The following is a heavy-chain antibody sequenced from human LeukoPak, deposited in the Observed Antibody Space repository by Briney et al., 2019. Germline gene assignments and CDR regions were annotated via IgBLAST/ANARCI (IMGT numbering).Heavy chain of an antibody. CDR3: GKDGQLGCSSWFTLFFDY. J-gene: IGHJ4*02. V-gene: IGHV3-30*18. Sequence: PGGSLRLSCAASRFSFRSFDMHWVRQAPGKGREWLAPSSYDGSNTKYTDSVKGRFTISRDNSKNTLYLQMNSMRHEDKAVYYCGKDGQLGCSSWFTLFFDYWGQGTLVTVSS. CDR2: SSYDGSNT. CDR1: RFSFRSFD. D-gene: IGHD6-13*01.